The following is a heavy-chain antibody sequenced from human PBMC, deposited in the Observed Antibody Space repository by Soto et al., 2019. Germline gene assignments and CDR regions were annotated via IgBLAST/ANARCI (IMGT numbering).Heavy chain of an antibody. CDR3: ARGYDPGPIIGYYYYYMDV. J-gene: IGHJ6*03. CDR2: IYYSGST. Sequence: SETLSLTCTVSGGSISSSSYYWGWIRQPPGKGLEWIGSIYYSGSTYYNPSLKSRVTISVDTSKNQFSLKLSSVTAADTAVYYCARGYDPGPIIGYYYYYMDVWGKGTTVTVSS. CDR1: GGSISSSSYY. D-gene: IGHD3-3*01. V-gene: IGHV4-39*01.